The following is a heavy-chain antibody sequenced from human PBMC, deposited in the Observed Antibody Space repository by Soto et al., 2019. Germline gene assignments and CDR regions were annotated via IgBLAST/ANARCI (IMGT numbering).Heavy chain of an antibody. D-gene: IGHD3-3*01. J-gene: IGHJ4*02. CDR1: GFTCSSYS. CDR3: AKATLRVVHPLVFDY. Sequence: GGSLRRSCEASGFTCSSYSMNWVRQAPGEGLEWISVISGSGDATYFADSVKGRFVISRDKPKNTLYLQMNSLRAEDTAIYYCAKATLRVVHPLVFDYWGQGSLVPVSS. V-gene: IGHV3-23*01. CDR2: ISGSGDAT.